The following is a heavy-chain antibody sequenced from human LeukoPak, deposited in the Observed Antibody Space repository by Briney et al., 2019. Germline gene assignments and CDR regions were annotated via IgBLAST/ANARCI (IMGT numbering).Heavy chain of an antibody. CDR2: ISSTGSNI. D-gene: IGHD1-26*01. J-gene: IGHJ6*02. CDR3: AGGLLKPIIVASMDV. CDR1: GFTFSDYY. V-gene: IGHV3-11*01. Sequence: PGGSLRLSCAASGFTFSDYYMSWVRQAPGEGLEWVSYISSTGSNIYYADCVKGRFTTARDNAKNSMYLQMNRLRAEDKAVYYCAGGLLKPIIVASMDVWGQGATVTVSS.